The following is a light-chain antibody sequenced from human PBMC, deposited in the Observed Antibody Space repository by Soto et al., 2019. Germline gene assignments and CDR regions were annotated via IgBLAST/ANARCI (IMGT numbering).Light chain of an antibody. V-gene: IGKV3-15*01. CDR3: QQYNNWPRT. CDR1: QSVSSSY. J-gene: IGKJ1*01. CDR2: GAS. Sequence: EIVLTQSPGTLSLSPLERATLSCMASQSVSSSYLAWYQQKPGQALRLLIYGASTRATGIPARFSGSGSGTEFTLTISSLQSEDFAVYYCQQYNNWPRTFGQGTKVDIK.